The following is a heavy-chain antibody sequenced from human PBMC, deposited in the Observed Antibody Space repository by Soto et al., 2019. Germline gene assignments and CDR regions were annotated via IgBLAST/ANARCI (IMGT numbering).Heavy chain of an antibody. CDR2: IIPILGIA. Sequence: QVQLVQSGAEVKKPGSSVKVSCKASGGTFSSYTINWVRQAPGQGLEWIGRIIPILGIANYAQKFQGRVTITADKSTSTAYMELSSLRSEDTAVYYCARATMVRGVIAHFYYWGQGTLVTVSS. V-gene: IGHV1-69*02. CDR3: ARATMVRGVIAHFYY. CDR1: GGTFSSYT. J-gene: IGHJ4*02. D-gene: IGHD3-10*01.